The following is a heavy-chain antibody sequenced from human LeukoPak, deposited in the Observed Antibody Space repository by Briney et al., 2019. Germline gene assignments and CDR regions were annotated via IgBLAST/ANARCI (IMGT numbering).Heavy chain of an antibody. J-gene: IGHJ4*02. CDR3: ARDPRDGYNPEPLGY. CDR1: GYTFTSYG. D-gene: IGHD5-24*01. Sequence: ASVRVSCKASGYTFTSYGISWVRQAPGQGLEWMGWISAYNGNTNCAQKLQGRVTMTTDTSTSTAYMELRSLRSDDTAVYYCARDPRDGYNPEPLGYWGQGTLVTVSS. CDR2: ISAYNGNT. V-gene: IGHV1-18*01.